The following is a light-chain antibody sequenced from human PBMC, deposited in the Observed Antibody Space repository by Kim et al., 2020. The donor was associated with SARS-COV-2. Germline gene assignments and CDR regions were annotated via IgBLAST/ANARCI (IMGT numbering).Light chain of an antibody. J-gene: IGKJ2*01. V-gene: IGKV1-5*01. CDR3: QQHNAV. CDR1: QNINTW. CDR2: DAS. Sequence: DIQMTQSPSTLSASVGDRVTITCRASQNINTWLAWHQQKPGKAPEVLIHDASSLKSGVPSRFSGSGSGTEFTLTISSLQPDDSATYFCQQHNAVLGQGTKL.